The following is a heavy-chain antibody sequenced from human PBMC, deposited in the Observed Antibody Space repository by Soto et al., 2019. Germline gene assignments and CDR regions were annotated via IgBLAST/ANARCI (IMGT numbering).Heavy chain of an antibody. Sequence: SETLSLTYTVSGGSISSGGYYWSWIRQHPGKGLEWIGYIYYSGSTYYNPSLKSRVTISVDTSKNQFSLKLSSVTAADTAVYYCARRSVYFDSENAFDYWGQGTLVTVSS. CDR2: IYYSGST. J-gene: IGHJ4*02. V-gene: IGHV4-31*03. CDR1: GGSISSGGYY. CDR3: ARRSVYFDSENAFDY. D-gene: IGHD3-9*01.